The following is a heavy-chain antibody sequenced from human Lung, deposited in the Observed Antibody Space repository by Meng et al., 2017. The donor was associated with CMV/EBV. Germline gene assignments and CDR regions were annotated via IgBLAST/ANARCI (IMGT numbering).Heavy chain of an antibody. CDR3: ARLLSKGLIVVPAVSSEY. CDR2: ISSSGSTI. V-gene: IGHV3-48*03. Sequence: GGSLRLSCAASGFTFSSYEMNWVRQAPGKGLEWVSYISSSGSTIYYADSVKGRFTISRDNAKNSLYLQMNSLRAEDTAVYYCARLLSKGLIVVPAVSSEYWGQGTXVTVAS. CDR1: GFTFSSYE. J-gene: IGHJ4*02. D-gene: IGHD2-2*01.